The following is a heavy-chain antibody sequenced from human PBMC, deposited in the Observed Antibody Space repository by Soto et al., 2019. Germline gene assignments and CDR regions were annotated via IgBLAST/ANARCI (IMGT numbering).Heavy chain of an antibody. V-gene: IGHV1-58*01. Sequence: SVKVSCKASGFTFTSSAVQWVRQARGQRLEWIGWIVVGSGNTNYAQKFQERVTITRDMSTSTAYMELSSLRSEDTAVYYCAADGSGYCSGGSCYPIDYYYGMDVWGQGTTVTVSS. J-gene: IGHJ6*02. D-gene: IGHD2-15*01. CDR3: AADGSGYCSGGSCYPIDYYYGMDV. CDR2: IVVGSGNT. CDR1: GFTFTSSA.